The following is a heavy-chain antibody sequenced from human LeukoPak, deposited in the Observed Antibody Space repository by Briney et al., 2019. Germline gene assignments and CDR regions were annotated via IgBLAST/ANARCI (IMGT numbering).Heavy chain of an antibody. D-gene: IGHD3-10*01. CDR1: GYTFTGYF. V-gene: IGHV1-2*02. CDR3: ARDPITMVRGVRINAFDI. CDR2: INPYSGGT. Sequence: ASVNVSCKASGYTFTGYFMHWVRQAPGQGLEWMGWINPYSGGTNYAQKFQGRVTMTRGTSISTAYMELSRLRSDDTAVYYCARDPITMVRGVRINAFDIWGQGTMVTVSS. J-gene: IGHJ3*02.